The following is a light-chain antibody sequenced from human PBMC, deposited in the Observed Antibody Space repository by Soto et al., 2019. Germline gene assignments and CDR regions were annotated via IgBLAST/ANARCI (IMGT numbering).Light chain of an antibody. CDR3: QQYDSSPLT. J-gene: IGKJ4*01. CDR1: QSVSSSY. V-gene: IGKV3-20*01. CDR2: GAS. Sequence: EIVLTQSPGTLSLSPGEKATLSCRASQSVSSSYLAWYQQKPGQAPRLLIYGASSRATGIPDRFSGSGSGTDFTLTISRLEPEDFAVYYCQQYDSSPLTFGGGTKVDIK.